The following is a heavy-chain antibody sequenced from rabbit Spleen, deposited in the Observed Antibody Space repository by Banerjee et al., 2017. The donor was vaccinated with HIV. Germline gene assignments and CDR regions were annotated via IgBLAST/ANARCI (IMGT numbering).Heavy chain of an antibody. CDR3: ARDTGSSFSSYGMDL. D-gene: IGHD8-1*01. J-gene: IGHJ6*01. Sequence: QSLEESGGDLVKPEASLTLTCIASGVSFSGDSYMCWVRQAPGKGLEWVVCIDAGSSGFTYFASWAKGRFTISKTSSTTVTLQMTRLTAADTATYFCARDTGSSFSSYGMDLWGPGTLVPVS. V-gene: IGHV1S40*01. CDR1: GVSFSGDSY. CDR2: IDAGSSGFT.